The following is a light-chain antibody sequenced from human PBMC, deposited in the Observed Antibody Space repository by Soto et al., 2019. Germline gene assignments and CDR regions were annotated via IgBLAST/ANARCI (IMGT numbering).Light chain of an antibody. J-gene: IGLJ2*01. Sequence: QSVLTQPASVSGSPGQSITISCTGSSSDIGGYNYVSWYQQHTGRAPKLMIYDVSYRPSGVSNRFSGSKSGNTASLTISVLQAEDEADYYCSSYTSSTTVVFGGGTKLTVL. CDR2: DVS. CDR1: SSDIGGYNY. V-gene: IGLV2-14*03. CDR3: SSYTSSTTVV.